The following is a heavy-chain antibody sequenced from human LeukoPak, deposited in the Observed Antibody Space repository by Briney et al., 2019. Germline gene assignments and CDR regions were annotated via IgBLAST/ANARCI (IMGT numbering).Heavy chain of an antibody. D-gene: IGHD3-22*01. CDR1: GYTLTELS. J-gene: IGHJ4*02. CDR2: FDPEDGET. V-gene: IGHV1-24*01. CDR3: ATIDGHYDSSGY. Sequence: ASVKVSCKVSGYTLTELSMHWVRQAPGKGLEWMGGFDPEDGETIYAQKFQGRVTITEDTSTDTAYMELSSPRSEDTAVYYCATIDGHYDSSGYWGQGTLVIVSS.